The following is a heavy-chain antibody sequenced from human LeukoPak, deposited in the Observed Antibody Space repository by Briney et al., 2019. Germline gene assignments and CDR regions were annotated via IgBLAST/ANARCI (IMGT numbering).Heavy chain of an antibody. CDR1: GGSISSGGYS. J-gene: IGHJ4*02. CDR2: ICHNGNT. D-gene: IGHD5-18*01. V-gene: IGHV4-30-2*01. Sequence: SETLSLTCAVSGGSISSGGYSWSWIRQPPGKGLEWIGYICHNGNTYYSPSPKSRVTISVDRSKNQLSLKLSSVTAADTAMYYCASGGYSYGFDYWGQGTLVTVSS. CDR3: ASGGYSYGFDY.